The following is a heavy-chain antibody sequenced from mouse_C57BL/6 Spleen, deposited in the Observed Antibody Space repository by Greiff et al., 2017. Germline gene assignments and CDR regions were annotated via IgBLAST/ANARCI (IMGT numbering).Heavy chain of an antibody. CDR3: ARGGDYSWFAY. Sequence: EVHLVESGGGLVKPGGSLKLSCAASGFTFSDYGMHWVRQAPEKGLEWVAYISSGSSTIYYADTVKGRFTISRENAKNTLFLQMTSLRSEDTAMYYCARGGDYSWFAYWGQGTLVTVSA. D-gene: IGHD1-1*01. CDR1: GFTFSDYG. CDR2: ISSGSSTI. V-gene: IGHV5-17*01. J-gene: IGHJ3*01.